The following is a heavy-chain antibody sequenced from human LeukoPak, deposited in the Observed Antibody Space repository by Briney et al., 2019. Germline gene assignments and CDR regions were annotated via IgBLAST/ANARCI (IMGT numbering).Heavy chain of an antibody. J-gene: IGHJ4*02. CDR2: IKEDGSEK. Sequence: GGSLRLSCAASGFTFSSYWMTWVRQAPGKGLEWVANIKEDGSEKYYVDSVKGRFSMSRDNAKKSVFLQMKSLRAEDTAVYFCARDRYYFGPGTYSWYFDYWGQGALVTVSS. D-gene: IGHD3-10*01. CDR3: ARDRYYFGPGTYSWYFDY. CDR1: GFTFSSYW. V-gene: IGHV3-7*01.